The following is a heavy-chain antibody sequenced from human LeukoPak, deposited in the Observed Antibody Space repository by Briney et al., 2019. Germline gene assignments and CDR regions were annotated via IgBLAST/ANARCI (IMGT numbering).Heavy chain of an antibody. CDR3: TKNDVGDYGT. CDR1: GASISRTTYY. CDR2: VFHTGTA. V-gene: IGHV4-39*01. D-gene: IGHD4-17*01. J-gene: IGHJ5*02. Sequence: PSETLSLTCSVSGASISRTTYYRGWIRQPPGKGLEWIGSVFHTGTAYYNPSLRSRVTLSVDTSKNQFSLKMSSVPAADTAVYYCTKNDVGDYGTWGQGTLVAVSS.